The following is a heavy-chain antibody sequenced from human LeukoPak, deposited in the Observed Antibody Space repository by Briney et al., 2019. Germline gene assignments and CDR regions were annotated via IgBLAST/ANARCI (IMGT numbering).Heavy chain of an antibody. CDR3: ARGGDWNYVPEDWFDP. J-gene: IGHJ5*02. CDR2: ISAYNGNT. Sequence: ASVKVSCKASGYTFTSYGISWVRQAPGQGLEWMGWISAYNGNTNYAQKPQGRVTMTTDTSTSTAYMELRSLRSDDTAVYYCARGGDWNYVPEDWFDPWGQGTLVTVSS. V-gene: IGHV1-18*01. CDR1: GYTFTSYG. D-gene: IGHD1-7*01.